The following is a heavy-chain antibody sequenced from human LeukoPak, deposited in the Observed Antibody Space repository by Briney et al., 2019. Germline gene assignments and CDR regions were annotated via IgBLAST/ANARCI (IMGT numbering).Heavy chain of an antibody. CDR3: ARGHDGDPTPGAFNI. CDR2: IIPIFGTA. V-gene: IGHV1-69*13. Sequence: SVKVSCKASGGTFSSYAISWVRQAPGQGLEWMGGIIPIFGTANYAQKFQGGVTITADESTSTAYMELSSLRSEDTAVYYCARGHDGDPTPGAFNIWGQGTMVTVSS. CDR1: GGTFSSYA. D-gene: IGHD4-17*01. J-gene: IGHJ3*02.